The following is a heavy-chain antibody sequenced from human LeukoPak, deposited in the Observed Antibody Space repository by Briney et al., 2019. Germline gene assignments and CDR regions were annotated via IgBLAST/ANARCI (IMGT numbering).Heavy chain of an antibody. D-gene: IGHD3-22*01. V-gene: IGHV1-69*04. Sequence: GASVKVSCKASGGTFSSYAISWVRQAPGQGLECMGRIIPILGIANYAQKFQGRVTITADKSTSTAYMELSSLRSEDTAVYYCARSRGPDSSGYKRVNWFDPWGQGTLVTVSS. CDR1: GGTFSSYA. CDR3: ARSRGPDSSGYKRVNWFDP. J-gene: IGHJ5*02. CDR2: IIPILGIA.